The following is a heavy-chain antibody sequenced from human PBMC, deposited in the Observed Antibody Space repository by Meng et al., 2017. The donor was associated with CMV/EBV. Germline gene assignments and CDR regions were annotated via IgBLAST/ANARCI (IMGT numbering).Heavy chain of an antibody. CDR3: ARATYYDFWSGYYGY. V-gene: IGHV4-38-2*02. Sequence: SETLSLTCTVSGYSISSGYYWGWIRQPPGKGLEWIGSIYHSGSTYYNPSLKSRVTISVDTSKNQFSLKLSSVTAADTAVYYCARATYYDFWSGYYGYWGQGTLVTVSS. J-gene: IGHJ4*02. CDR1: GYSISSGYY. CDR2: IYHSGST. D-gene: IGHD3-3*01.